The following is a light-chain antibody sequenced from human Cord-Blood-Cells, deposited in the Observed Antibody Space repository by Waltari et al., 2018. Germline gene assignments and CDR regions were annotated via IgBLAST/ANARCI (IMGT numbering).Light chain of an antibody. CDR3: SSYTSSSTWV. Sequence: QSALTQPASASGSPGQSITISCTGTSSDVGGYNYVSWYQQHPGKAPHLMIYDVSKRPSGVSNRFSGSKSGNTASLTISGLQAEDEADYYCSSYTSSSTWVFGGGTKLTVL. CDR1: SSDVGGYNY. V-gene: IGLV2-14*01. J-gene: IGLJ3*02. CDR2: DVS.